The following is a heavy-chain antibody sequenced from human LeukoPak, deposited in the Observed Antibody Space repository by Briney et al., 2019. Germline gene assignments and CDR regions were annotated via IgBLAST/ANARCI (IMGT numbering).Heavy chain of an antibody. D-gene: IGHD5-18*01. CDR3: ARSFGPDTATVYYYYYMDV. CDR2: INPNSGGT. V-gene: IGHV1-2*02. Sequence: ASVKVSCKASGYTFTGYYMHWVRQAPGQGLEWMGWINPNSGGTNYAQKFQGRVTMTRDTSISTAYMELSRLRSDDTAVYYCARSFGPDTATVYYYYYMDVWGKGTTVTVSS. J-gene: IGHJ6*03. CDR1: GYTFTGYY.